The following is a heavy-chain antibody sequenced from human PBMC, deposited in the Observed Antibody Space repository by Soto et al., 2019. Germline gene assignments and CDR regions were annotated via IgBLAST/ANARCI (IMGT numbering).Heavy chain of an antibody. CDR1: GGSISSGDYY. D-gene: IGHD6-13*01. J-gene: IGHJ5*02. CDR2: IYYSGST. V-gene: IGHV4-30-4*01. CDR3: ARERPDGSRLAP. Sequence: QVQLQESGPGLVKPSQTLSLTCTVSGGSISSGDYYWSWIRQPPGKGLEWIGYIYYSGSTYYNPTLRSRVTISGAASKIQSSLKLSSGTAADTAVYYCARERPDGSRLAPWGQGTLVTVSS.